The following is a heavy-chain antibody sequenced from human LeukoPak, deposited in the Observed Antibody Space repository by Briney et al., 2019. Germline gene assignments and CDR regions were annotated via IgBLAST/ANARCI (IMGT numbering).Heavy chain of an antibody. CDR3: ARDVDSTILLFDI. CDR1: HYTFTTYG. CDR2: ISGYNGNT. Sequence: ASVKVSCKPSHYTFTTYGISSVREAPGQGLEWMGWISGYNGNTKYAQKVQDRVTMTTDTSTSTAYMELRSLRSDDTAVYYCARDVDSTILLFDIWGHGALVTVSS. J-gene: IGHJ4*01. V-gene: IGHV1-18*01. D-gene: IGHD2-8*01.